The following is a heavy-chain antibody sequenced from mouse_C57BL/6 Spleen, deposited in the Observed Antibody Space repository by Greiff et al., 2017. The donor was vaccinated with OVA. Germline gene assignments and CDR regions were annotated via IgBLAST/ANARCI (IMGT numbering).Heavy chain of an antibody. Sequence: EVKVVESGGGLVKPGGSLKLSCAASGFTFSDYGMHWVRQAPEKGLEWVAYISSSYSTIYYADTVKGRFTISRDNATNTPFLQLTSLRSEDTAMDYCENSTVVAPMGYWGQGTSVTVSS. V-gene: IGHV5-17*01. D-gene: IGHD1-1*01. CDR1: GFTFSDYG. J-gene: IGHJ4*01. CDR2: ISSSYSTI. CDR3: ENSTVVAPMGY.